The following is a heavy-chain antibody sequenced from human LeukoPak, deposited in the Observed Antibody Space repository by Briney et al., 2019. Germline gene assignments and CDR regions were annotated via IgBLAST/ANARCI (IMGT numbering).Heavy chain of an antibody. CDR1: GYTFTSYD. Sequence: GSSVNVSCKASGYTFTSYDINWVRQATGQGLEGVGWMNPNSGNTGYAQKFQGRVTMTRNTSISTAYMELSSLRSEDTAVYYCARERGTAVAPEGDFDYWGQGTLVTVSS. V-gene: IGHV1-8*01. CDR2: MNPNSGNT. D-gene: IGHD6-19*01. CDR3: ARERGTAVAPEGDFDY. J-gene: IGHJ4*02.